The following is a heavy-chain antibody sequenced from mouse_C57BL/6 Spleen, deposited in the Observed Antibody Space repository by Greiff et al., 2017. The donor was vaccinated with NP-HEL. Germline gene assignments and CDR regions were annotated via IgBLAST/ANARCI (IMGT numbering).Heavy chain of an antibody. CDR1: GFNIKDDY. D-gene: IGHD3-2*02. J-gene: IGHJ2*01. V-gene: IGHV14-4*01. CDR2: IDPENGDT. CDR3: TTSAGETAQAHFDY. Sequence: EVQLQQSGAELVRPGASVKLSCTASGFNIKDDYMHWVKQRPEQGLEWIGWIDPENGDTEYASKFQGKATITADTSSNTAYLQLSSLTSEDTAVYYCTTSAGETAQAHFDYWGQGTTLTVSS.